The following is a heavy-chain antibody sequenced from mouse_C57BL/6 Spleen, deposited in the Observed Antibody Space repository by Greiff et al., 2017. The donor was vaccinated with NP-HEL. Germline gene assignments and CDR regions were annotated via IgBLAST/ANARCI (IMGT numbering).Heavy chain of an antibody. CDR1: GFTFSSYA. J-gene: IGHJ3*01. V-gene: IGHV5-9-1*02. CDR2: ISSGGEYI. D-gene: IGHD4-1*02. CDR3: TRDQLGRAWFAY. Sequence: EVKLMESGEGLVKPGGSLKLSCAASGFTFSSYAMSWVRQTPEKRLEWVAYISSGGEYIYYADTVKGRFTISRDNARNTLYLQMSSLKSEDTAMYYCTRDQLGRAWFAYWGQGTLVTVSA.